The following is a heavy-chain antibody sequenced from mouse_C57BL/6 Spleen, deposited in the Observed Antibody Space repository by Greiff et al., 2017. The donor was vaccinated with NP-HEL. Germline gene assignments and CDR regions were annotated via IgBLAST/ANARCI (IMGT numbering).Heavy chain of an antibody. CDR2: ISDGGSYT. Sequence: EVKLMESGGGLVKPGGSLKLSCAASGFTFSSYAMSWVRQTPEKRLEWVATISDGGSYTYYPDNVKGRFTISRDNAKNNLYLQMSHLKSEDTAMYYCARDTGSNYYFDYWGQGTTLTVSS. V-gene: IGHV5-4*01. J-gene: IGHJ2*01. CDR1: GFTFSSYA. D-gene: IGHD2-5*01. CDR3: ARDTGSNYYFDY.